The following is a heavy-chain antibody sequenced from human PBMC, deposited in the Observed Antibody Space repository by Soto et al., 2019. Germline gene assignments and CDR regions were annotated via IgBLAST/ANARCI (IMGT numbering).Heavy chain of an antibody. CDR2: IIPILGIA. CDR3: AREYTGSGPMDV. Sequence: QVQLVQSGAEVKKPGSSVKVSCKASGGTFSSYTISWVRQAPGQGLEWMGRIIPILGIANYAQKFQGRVTITADKSTSTAYMELSSLRSEDTAVYYCAREYTGSGPMDVWGQGTTVTVSS. V-gene: IGHV1-69*08. D-gene: IGHD2-15*01. J-gene: IGHJ6*02. CDR1: GGTFSSYT.